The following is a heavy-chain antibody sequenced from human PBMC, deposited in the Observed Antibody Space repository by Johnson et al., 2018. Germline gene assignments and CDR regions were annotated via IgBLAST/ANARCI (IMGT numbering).Heavy chain of an antibody. Sequence: VQLVQSGGGVVQPGRSLRLSCAASRFTFSSYSMNWVRQAPGKGLEWVSVLYSGGSTYYADSVKGRSTIPRANSKKTLSLQMNSLRAEEAAVYYCERASSGGRITMIVESNAFDIWCQGTMVTVSS. CDR3: ERASSGGRITMIVESNAFDI. J-gene: IGHJ3*02. CDR2: LYSGGST. V-gene: IGHV3-66*02. D-gene: IGHD3-22*01. CDR1: RFTFSSYS.